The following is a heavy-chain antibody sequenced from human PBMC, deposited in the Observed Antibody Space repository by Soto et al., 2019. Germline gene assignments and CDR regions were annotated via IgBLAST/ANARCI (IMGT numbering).Heavy chain of an antibody. Sequence: GGSLRLSCAASGFAVSSNYMSWVRQAPGKGLEWASVSYSGGSTYYADSVKGRFTISRNNSKNTLYLQMNSLRAEDTAVYYCARDLNGGNSYYCGMDVWGQGTTVTVSS. CDR3: ARDLNGGNSYYCGMDV. CDR2: SYSGGST. CDR1: GFAVSSNY. D-gene: IGHD2-15*01. V-gene: IGHV3-53*04. J-gene: IGHJ6*02.